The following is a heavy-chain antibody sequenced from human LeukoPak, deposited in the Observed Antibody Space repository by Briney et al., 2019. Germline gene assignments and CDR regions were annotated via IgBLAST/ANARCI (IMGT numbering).Heavy chain of an antibody. CDR3: ATFRWGVGFEY. J-gene: IGHJ4*02. Sequence: SETLSLTCAVYGGSFSGYCWTCIRQPPGKGLEWIGEINHSGSTNYNPSLKSRVTISVDTSKNQFSLKLNSVTAADTAVYYCATFRWGVGFEYWGQGTLVTVSS. D-gene: IGHD3-16*01. V-gene: IGHV4-34*01. CDR1: GGSFSGYC. CDR2: INHSGST.